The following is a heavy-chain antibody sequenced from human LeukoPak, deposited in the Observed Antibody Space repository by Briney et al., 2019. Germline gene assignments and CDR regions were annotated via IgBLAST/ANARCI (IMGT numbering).Heavy chain of an antibody. CDR3: ARYPSDQYYFDY. CDR2: IYSGGST. Sequence: GGSLRLSCAASGFTVSSNYMSWVRQAPGKGLECVSVIYSGGSTYYADSVKGRFTISRDNSKNTLYLQMNSLRTEDRAVYYCARYPSDQYYFDYWGQGTLVTVSS. J-gene: IGHJ4*02. CDR1: GFTVSSNY. V-gene: IGHV3-53*01.